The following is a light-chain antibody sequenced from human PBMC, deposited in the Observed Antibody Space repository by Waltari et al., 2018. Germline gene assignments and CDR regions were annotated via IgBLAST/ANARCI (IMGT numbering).Light chain of an antibody. CDR2: GGS. Sequence: DIVMTQTPLSLPITPGEPASISCRSSQSLLHTNGKTYLHWYLQKPGQSPQLLIYGGSNRASGVPDRFSGSGSGTDFTLKISKVEAEDVGLYYCVQAIAYPLTFGGGTKVEIK. J-gene: IGKJ4*01. CDR1: QSLLHTNGKTY. V-gene: IGKV2-40*01. CDR3: VQAIAYPLT.